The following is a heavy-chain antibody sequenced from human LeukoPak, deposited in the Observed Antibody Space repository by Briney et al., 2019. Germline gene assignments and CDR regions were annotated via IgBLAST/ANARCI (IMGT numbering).Heavy chain of an antibody. CDR3: ARRFDY. CDR2: IGRSGSPV. Sequence: PGGSLRLSCAASGFTFSDYEMNWVRQAPGKGLEWISSIGRSGSPVCNTDSLKGRFSISRDNAKNTLYLQLNSLRAEDTAVYYCARRFDYWGQGTLVTVSS. CDR1: GFTFSDYE. V-gene: IGHV3-48*03. J-gene: IGHJ4*02.